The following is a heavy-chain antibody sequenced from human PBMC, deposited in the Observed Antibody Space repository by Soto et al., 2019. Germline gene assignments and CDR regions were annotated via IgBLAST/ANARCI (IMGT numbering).Heavy chain of an antibody. CDR1: GGSISSSTYY. J-gene: IGHJ1*01. Sequence: PPETLSLTCTVSGGSISSSTYYWGWIRQPPGKELAWIGSIYYSGSTSYNPSLKSRVTISVDTSKNQFSLKLSSVTAADTAVYYCARQKHIVVVTATPLVGYVQHWGQGTLVTVS. CDR2: IYYSGST. D-gene: IGHD2-21*02. V-gene: IGHV4-39*01. CDR3: ARQKHIVVVTATPLVGYVQH.